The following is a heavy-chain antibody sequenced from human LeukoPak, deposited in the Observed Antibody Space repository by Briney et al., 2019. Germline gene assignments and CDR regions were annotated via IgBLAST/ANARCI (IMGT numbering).Heavy chain of an antibody. J-gene: IGHJ5*01. V-gene: IGHV3-74*01. D-gene: IGHD1-1*01. CDR2: INTDGSVI. CDR1: GLRFSDFL. CDR3: AREIIRYNHPLSYFDS. Sequence: PGGSLRLSCAASGLRFSDFLMRWVRQAPGERPMWVSRINTDGSVIDYADFVKGRFTMSRDNAQNTLSLQMTSLRVEDGAVYYCAREIIRYNHPLSYFDSWGHGTLVTVSS.